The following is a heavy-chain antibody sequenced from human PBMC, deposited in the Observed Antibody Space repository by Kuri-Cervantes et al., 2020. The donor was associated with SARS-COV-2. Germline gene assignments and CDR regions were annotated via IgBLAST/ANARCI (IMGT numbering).Heavy chain of an antibody. V-gene: IGHV1-2*02. CDR1: GYTFTGYY. CDR3: ARDLMTTVTTGAFDI. CDR2: NNPNSGGT. Sequence: ASVKVSCKASGYTFTGYYMHWVRQAPGQGLEWMGWNNPNSGGTNYAQKFQGRVTMTRDTSISTAYMELSRLRSDDTAVYYCARDLMTTVTTGAFDIWGQGTMVTVSS. J-gene: IGHJ3*02. D-gene: IGHD4-17*01.